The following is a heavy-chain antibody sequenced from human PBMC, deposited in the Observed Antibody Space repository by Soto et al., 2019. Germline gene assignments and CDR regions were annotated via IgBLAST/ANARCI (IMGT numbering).Heavy chain of an antibody. CDR3: ARVKFITMIVVVMDPDAFDI. CDR2: ISYDGSNK. V-gene: IGHV3-30*04. Sequence: GGSLRLSCAASGFTFSSYAMHWVRQAPGKGLEWVAVISYDGSNKYYADSVKGRFTISRDNSKNTLYLQMNSLRAEDTDVYYCARVKFITMIVVVMDPDAFDIWGQGTMVTVSS. J-gene: IGHJ3*02. D-gene: IGHD3-22*01. CDR1: GFTFSSYA.